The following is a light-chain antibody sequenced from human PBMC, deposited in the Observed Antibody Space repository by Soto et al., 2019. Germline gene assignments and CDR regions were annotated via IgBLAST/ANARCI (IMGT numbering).Light chain of an antibody. Sequence: ETVMTQSPATLSVSPGERATLSCRASQGVSSNLAWYQQKPGQAPRLLIYSASTSATGIPARFSGSGSGTEVALTISSLQSEDFAVYYCQQYNNWPPITFGQGTKLEIK. CDR1: QGVSSN. CDR3: QQYNNWPPIT. J-gene: IGKJ2*01. V-gene: IGKV3-15*01. CDR2: SAS.